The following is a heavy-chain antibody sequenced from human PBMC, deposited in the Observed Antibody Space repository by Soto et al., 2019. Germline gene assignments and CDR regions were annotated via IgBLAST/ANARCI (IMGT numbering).Heavy chain of an antibody. V-gene: IGHV3-74*01. CDR1: GFTFSNYW. D-gene: IGHD1-20*01. CDR2: LNKDATNM. Sequence: GGSLRLSCAASGFTFSNYWMHWVRQVPGKGLVWVSRLNKDATNMVYADSVKGRFTISRDNAKNTLYLQMNSLRDEDTAVYYCGRDIMSAVDVWGKGTTVTVSS. CDR3: GRDIMSAVDV. J-gene: IGHJ6*04.